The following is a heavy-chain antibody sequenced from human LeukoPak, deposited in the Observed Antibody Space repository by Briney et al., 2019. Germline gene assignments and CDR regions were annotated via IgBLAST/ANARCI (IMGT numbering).Heavy chain of an antibody. V-gene: IGHV4-39*01. Sequence: SETLSLTCTVSGGSINSNNYYWGWIRQPPGKGLEWIGSIYYSGNTYYNPSLKSRVTISVGTSKSQFSLKLNSVTAADTAVFYCARLWSGLRPPDYWGQGTLVTVSS. CDR1: GGSINSNNYY. J-gene: IGHJ4*02. D-gene: IGHD3-3*01. CDR2: IYYSGNT. CDR3: ARLWSGLRPPDY.